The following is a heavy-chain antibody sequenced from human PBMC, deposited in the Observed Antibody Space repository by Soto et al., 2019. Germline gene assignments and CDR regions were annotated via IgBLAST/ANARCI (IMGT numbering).Heavy chain of an antibody. V-gene: IGHV4-4*07. D-gene: IGHD3-3*01. CDR2: IYSSGST. Sequence: SETLSLTCTVSGGAINSYYWTWIRQPAGKGLERIGRIYSSGSTKYNPSLQSRVTMSLDTSKNQFSLRLTSVTAADTAVYYCARGQRFSDWFDPWGQGTLVTVSS. J-gene: IGHJ5*02. CDR1: GGAINSYY. CDR3: ARGQRFSDWFDP.